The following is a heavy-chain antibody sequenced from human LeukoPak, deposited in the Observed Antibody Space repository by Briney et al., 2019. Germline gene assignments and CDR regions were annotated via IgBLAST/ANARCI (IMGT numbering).Heavy chain of an antibody. D-gene: IGHD2-15*01. CDR2: ISSSSIYI. Sequence: PGGSLRLSCAASGFTFSSYSMNWVRQAPGKGLEWVSSISSSSIYIYYADSVKGRFTISRDNAKKSLYLQMNSLRAEDTAVYYCARDSKCSGGSCYSYYWGQGTLVTVSS. CDR1: GFTFSSYS. V-gene: IGHV3-21*01. J-gene: IGHJ4*02. CDR3: ARDSKCSGGSCYSYY.